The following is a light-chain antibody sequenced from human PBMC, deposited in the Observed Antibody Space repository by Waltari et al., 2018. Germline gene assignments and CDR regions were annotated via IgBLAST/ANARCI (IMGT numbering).Light chain of an antibody. CDR1: QSISSW. CDR3: LQYSSSPFT. J-gene: IGKJ3*01. CDR2: KAS. Sequence: DIQMSQSPSSLSASVGDTVTITCRASQSISSWLDWDQQKPGKAPKLLICKASSLQSGVPSRFSGSGSGTEFTLTISSLQPEDFATYYCLQYSSSPFTFGPGTKLDIK. V-gene: IGKV1-5*03.